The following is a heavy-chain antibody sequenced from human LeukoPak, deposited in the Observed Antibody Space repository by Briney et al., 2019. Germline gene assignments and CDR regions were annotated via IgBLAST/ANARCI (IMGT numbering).Heavy chain of an antibody. CDR2: VSYDGSKK. D-gene: IGHD1-26*01. CDR1: GFTFSSYG. V-gene: IGHV3-30*18. Sequence: PGGSLRLSCAASGFTFSSYGMHWVRQAPGKGLEWVAVVSYDGSKKYYADSVKGRFTISRDTSKNTQYLQMNSLRTEDTAVYYCAKDHMPGGSDYDDYKWFDPWGQGTLVTVSS. J-gene: IGHJ5*02. CDR3: AKDHMPGGSDYDDYKWFDP.